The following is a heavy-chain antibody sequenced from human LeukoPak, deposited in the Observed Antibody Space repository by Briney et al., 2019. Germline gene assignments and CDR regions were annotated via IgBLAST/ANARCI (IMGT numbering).Heavy chain of an antibody. D-gene: IGHD5-18*01. CDR3: ARDPGETAMVTMRYYFDY. CDR2: ISSSSSYI. Sequence: GGSLRLSCAASGFTFSSYSMNWVRQAPGKGLEWVSSISSSSSYIYYADSVKGRFTISRDNAKNSLYLQMNSLRAEDTAVYHCARDPGETAMVTMRYYFDYWGQGTLVTVSS. CDR1: GFTFSSYS. V-gene: IGHV3-21*01. J-gene: IGHJ4*02.